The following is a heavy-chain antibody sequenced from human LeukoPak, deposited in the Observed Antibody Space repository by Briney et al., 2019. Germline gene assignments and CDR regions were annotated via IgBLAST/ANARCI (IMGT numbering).Heavy chain of an antibody. Sequence: AGGSLRLSCAASGFTFSSYGMSWVRQAPGKGLEWVSAISGSGGSTYYADSVKGRFTISRDNAKNSLYLQMNSLRAEDTAVYYCARAGRKSRGVDLVRKKETGYYYYMDVWGKGTTVTVSS. CDR1: GFTFSSYG. D-gene: IGHD3-10*02. CDR2: ISGSGGST. CDR3: ARAGRKSRGVDLVRKKETGYYYYMDV. J-gene: IGHJ6*03. V-gene: IGHV3-23*01.